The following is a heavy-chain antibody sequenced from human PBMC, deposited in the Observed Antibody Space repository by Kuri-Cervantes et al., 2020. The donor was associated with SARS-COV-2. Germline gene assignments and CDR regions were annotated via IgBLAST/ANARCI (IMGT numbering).Heavy chain of an antibody. CDR3: ERDLLNFYDSRGYCY. J-gene: IGHJ4*02. CDR1: GFTFSDYY. D-gene: IGHD3-22*01. V-gene: IGHV3-11*01. Sequence: GESLKISCAASGFTFSDYYMSWIRQAPGKGLEWVSYNSSSGSTIDYADSVKGRFTISRYNNMNSLYLQMNSLRAEDTALYYCERDLLNFYDSRGYCYWGQGTLVTVSS. CDR2: NSSSGSTI.